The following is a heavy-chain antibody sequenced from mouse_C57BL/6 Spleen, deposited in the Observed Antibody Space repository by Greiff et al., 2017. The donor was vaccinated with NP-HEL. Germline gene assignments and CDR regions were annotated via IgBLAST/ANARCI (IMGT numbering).Heavy chain of an antibody. D-gene: IGHD1-1*01. CDR3: ASLGYYGSSYSFAY. CDR2: IDPSDSYT. V-gene: IGHV1-69*01. J-gene: IGHJ3*01. Sequence: VQLKQPGAELVMPGASVKLSCKASGYTFTSYWMHWVKQRPGQGLEWIGEIDPSDSYTNYNQKFKGKSTLTVDKSSSRSYMQLSSLTSEGSAGYYCASLGYYGSSYSFAYWGQGTLVTVSA. CDR1: GYTFTSYW.